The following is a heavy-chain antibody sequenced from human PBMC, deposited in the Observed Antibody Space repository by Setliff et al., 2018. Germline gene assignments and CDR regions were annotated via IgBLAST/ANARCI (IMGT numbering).Heavy chain of an antibody. CDR1: GYIFNTFG. CDR2: ISPYNGDT. V-gene: IGHV1-18*01. D-gene: IGHD1-26*01. CDR3: ARSPPNRGVGQGHHMDV. Sequence: ASVKVSCKASGYIFNTFGISWVRRAPGQGLEWIGWISPYNGDTKYAQKLQDRVTMTIDTSTSTAYVEVRSLRSDDTALYYCARSPPNRGVGQGHHMDVWGKGTSVTGSS. J-gene: IGHJ6*03.